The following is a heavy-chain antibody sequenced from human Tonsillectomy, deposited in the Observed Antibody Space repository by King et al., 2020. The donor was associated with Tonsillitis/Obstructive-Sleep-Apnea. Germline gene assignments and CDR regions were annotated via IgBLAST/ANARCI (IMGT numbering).Heavy chain of an antibody. CDR2: IYYSGST. V-gene: IGHV4-59*01. J-gene: IGHJ6*03. CDR3: ARGVPDATYYMDV. Sequence: QLQESGPGLVKPSETLSLTCTVSGGSISSYYWSWIRQPPGKGLEWIGYIYYSGSTNYNPSLKSRVTISVDTSKNQFSLKLSSVTAADTAVYYCARGVPDATYYMDVWGKGTTVTVSS. D-gene: IGHD2-2*01. CDR1: GGSISSYY.